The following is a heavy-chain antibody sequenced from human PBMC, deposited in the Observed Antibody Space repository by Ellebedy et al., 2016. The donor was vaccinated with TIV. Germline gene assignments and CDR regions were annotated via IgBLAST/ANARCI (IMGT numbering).Heavy chain of an antibody. CDR3: ARMARGVDSFITGKAFMDV. V-gene: IGHV5-51*01. CDR1: GDIFSTFW. Sequence: GGSLRLSCKGSGDIFSTFWIGWVRQMPGKGLEWMGIIYIGDSNVRYSPPFQGQVSISADKSISTAYLQWSSLKASDTAMYYCARMARGVDSFITGKAFMDVWGQGTTVTVSS. J-gene: IGHJ6*02. CDR2: IYIGDSNV. D-gene: IGHD1-20*01.